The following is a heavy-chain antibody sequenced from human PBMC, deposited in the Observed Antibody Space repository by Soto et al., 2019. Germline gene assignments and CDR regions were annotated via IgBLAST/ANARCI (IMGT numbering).Heavy chain of an antibody. V-gene: IGHV3-48*01. CDR1: GFTFSSYS. CDR3: AREWDGDGYNSGGFDP. Sequence: EVQLVESGGGLVQPGGSLRLSCAASGFTFSSYSMNWVRQAPGKGLEWVSYISSSSRTIYCADSVKGRFTISRDNAKNSLYLRMNSLRAEDTAVYYCAREWDGDGYNSGGFDPWGQGNLVTVSS. J-gene: IGHJ5*02. CDR2: ISSSSRTI. D-gene: IGHD5-12*01.